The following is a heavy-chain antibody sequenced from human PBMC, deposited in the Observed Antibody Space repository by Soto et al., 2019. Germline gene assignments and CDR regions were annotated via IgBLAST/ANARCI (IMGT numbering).Heavy chain of an antibody. CDR2: ISAYNGNT. V-gene: IGHV1-18*01. Sequence: VASVKVSCKASGYTFTSYGISWVRQAPGQGLEWMGWISAYNGNTNYAQKLQGRVTMTTDTSTSTAYMELRSLRSDDTAVYYCARDLAVVPAAIGSPGGFDPWGQGTQVTVSS. J-gene: IGHJ5*02. D-gene: IGHD2-2*02. CDR3: ARDLAVVPAAIGSPGGFDP. CDR1: GYTFTSYG.